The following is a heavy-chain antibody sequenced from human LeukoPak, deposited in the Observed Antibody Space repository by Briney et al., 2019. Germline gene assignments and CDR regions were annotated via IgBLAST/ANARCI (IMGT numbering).Heavy chain of an antibody. Sequence: SETLSLTCTVSGGSISSYYWSWIRQPPGEGLEWIGYIYYSGSTNYNPSPKSRVTISVDTSKNQFSLKLSSVTAADTAVYHCARDRNGWDSFDYWGQGTLVTVSS. CDR1: GGSISSYY. CDR3: ARDRNGWDSFDY. CDR2: IYYSGST. V-gene: IGHV4-59*01. D-gene: IGHD6-19*01. J-gene: IGHJ4*02.